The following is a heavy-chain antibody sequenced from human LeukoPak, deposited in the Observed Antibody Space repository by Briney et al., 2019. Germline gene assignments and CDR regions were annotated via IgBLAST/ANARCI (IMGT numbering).Heavy chain of an antibody. J-gene: IGHJ6*02. CDR1: GYSFISYW. V-gene: IGHV5-51*01. D-gene: IGHD2-15*01. CDR2: IYPGDSDT. Sequence: GESLKISCKGSGYSFISYWIGWVRQMPGKDLEWMGIIYPGDSDTRYSPSFQGQVTISADKSISTAYLQWSSLKASDTAMYYCARLRYCGGGSCYGMDVWGQGTTVTVSS. CDR3: ARLRYCGGGSCYGMDV.